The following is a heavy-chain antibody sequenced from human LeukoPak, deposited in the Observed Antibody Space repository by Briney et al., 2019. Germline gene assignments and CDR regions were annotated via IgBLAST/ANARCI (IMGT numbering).Heavy chain of an antibody. J-gene: IGHJ4*02. Sequence: ASVKVSCKASGYTFTGYYMHWVRQAPGQGLEWMGWINPNSGGTNSAQKLQGRVTMTRDTSISTAYMELSRLRSDDTAVYYCARPFGITMIVDYLDYWGQGTLVTVSS. V-gene: IGHV1-2*02. CDR1: GYTFTGYY. D-gene: IGHD3-22*01. CDR3: ARPFGITMIVDYLDY. CDR2: INPNSGGT.